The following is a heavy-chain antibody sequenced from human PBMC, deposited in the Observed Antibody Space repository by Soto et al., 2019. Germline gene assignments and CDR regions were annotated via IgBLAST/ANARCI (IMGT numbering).Heavy chain of an antibody. D-gene: IGHD2-2*01. CDR2: IYYRGTT. J-gene: IGHJ4*02. V-gene: IGHV4-59*11. CDR3: ARGGGSPYHDHEFDY. CDR1: GVSTSNHY. Sequence: QVQLQESGPGLVKPSETLSLTCSVSGVSTSNHYWTWIRKPPGQGPEWIGCIYYRGTTNYNASSNSRVTISLDTSKNQFSLKLTSVTTADTAVYYCARGGGSPYHDHEFDYWGQGILVTVSS.